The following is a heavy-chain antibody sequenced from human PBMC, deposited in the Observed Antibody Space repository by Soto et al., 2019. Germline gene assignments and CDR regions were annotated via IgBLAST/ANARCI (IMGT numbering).Heavy chain of an antibody. CDR3: ARQRTSVVTQAYCGV. V-gene: IGHV4-39*01. CDR2: IYYSGST. Sequence: SETLSLTCTVTGDSISSRSYYWGWIRQPPGKGLEWIGSIYYSGSTYNNPSLRSRVSMSIDTSKDQFSLKLKSVTAADTALYFCARQRTSVVTQAYCGVWGPVSLVTVSS. D-gene: IGHD2-21*01. CDR1: GDSISSRSYY. J-gene: IGHJ1*01.